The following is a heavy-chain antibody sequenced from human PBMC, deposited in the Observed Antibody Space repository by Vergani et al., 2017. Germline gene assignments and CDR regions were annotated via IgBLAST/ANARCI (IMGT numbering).Heavy chain of an antibody. V-gene: IGHV1-3*01. CDR2: INAGNGNT. D-gene: IGHD3-10*01. CDR1: GYTFTGYY. Sequence: QVQLVQSGAEVKKPGASVKVSCKASGYTFTGYYMHWVRQAPGQRLEWMGWINAGNGNTKYSQKFQGRVTITRDTSASTAYMELSSLRSEETAVYYCAREGVRGVNWFDPWGQGTLVTVSS. CDR3: AREGVRGVNWFDP. J-gene: IGHJ5*02.